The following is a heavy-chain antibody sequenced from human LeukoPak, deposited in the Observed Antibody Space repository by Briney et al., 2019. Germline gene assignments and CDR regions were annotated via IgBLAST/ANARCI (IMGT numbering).Heavy chain of an antibody. CDR2: INHSGST. Sequence: PSETLSLTCAVYGGSFSGYYWSWIRQPPGKGLEWIGEINHSGSTNYNPSLKSRVTISVDTSKNQFSLKLSSVTAADTAVYYCARGGGPRATIGYWGQGTLVTVSS. J-gene: IGHJ4*02. V-gene: IGHV4-34*01. CDR3: ARGGGPRATIGY. D-gene: IGHD5-12*01. CDR1: GGSFSGYY.